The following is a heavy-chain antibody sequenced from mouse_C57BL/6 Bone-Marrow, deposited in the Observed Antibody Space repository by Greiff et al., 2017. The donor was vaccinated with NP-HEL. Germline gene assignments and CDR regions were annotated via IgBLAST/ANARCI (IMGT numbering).Heavy chain of an antibody. CDR2: IDPSDSYT. J-gene: IGHJ3*01. Sequence: QVQLQQPGAELVKPGASVKLSCKASGYTFTSYWMQWVKQRPGQGLEWIGEIDPSDSYTNYNQKFKGKATLTVDTSSSTAYMQLCSLTSEDSAVYYCATWFAYWGQGTLVTVSA. V-gene: IGHV1-50*01. CDR3: ATWFAY. CDR1: GYTFTSYW.